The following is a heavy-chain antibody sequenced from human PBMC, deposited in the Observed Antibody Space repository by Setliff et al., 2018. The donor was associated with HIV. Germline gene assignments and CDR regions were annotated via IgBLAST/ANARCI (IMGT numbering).Heavy chain of an antibody. CDR2: ISGSGDRT. V-gene: IGHV3-23*01. J-gene: IGHJ4*02. CDR1: GLTFEYYA. CDR3: VRAPPNSEY. Sequence: GGSLRLSCAAPGLTFEYYAMTWVRQAPGKGLEWVSGISGSGDRTYYAPAVRGRFTISRDNVKNILYLQMNSLRAEDTAVYFCVRAPPNSEYWGRGTLVTVSS.